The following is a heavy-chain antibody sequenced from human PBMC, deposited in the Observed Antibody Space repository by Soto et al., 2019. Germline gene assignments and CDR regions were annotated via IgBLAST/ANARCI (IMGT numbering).Heavy chain of an antibody. Sequence: PSQTLSLTCVGSGDTVSSNSVAWNWVRQSPSRGLEWLGRTYYRSRWYSDYAVSVRSRIDINADTSKTQVSLQLHSVTPEDTAVYYCARSEEDSDYYYYGMDVWGQGTTVTVSS. CDR1: GDTVSSNSVA. CDR3: ARSEEDSDYYYYGMDV. V-gene: IGHV6-1*01. CDR2: TYYRSRWYS. J-gene: IGHJ6*02. D-gene: IGHD2-15*01.